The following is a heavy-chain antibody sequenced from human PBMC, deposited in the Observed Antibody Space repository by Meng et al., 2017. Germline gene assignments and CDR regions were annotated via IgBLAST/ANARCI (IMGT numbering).Heavy chain of an antibody. CDR1: GGSINSDDYY. V-gene: IGHV4-31*03. J-gene: IGHJ4*02. CDR3: ARGDYDGLAY. Sequence: QLQLQESGPGLVKPSETLSLTCTVPGGSINSDDYYWSWIRQHPGKGLEWIGFIYYSGSTYYNPSLKSRVSISVDTSKNQFSLKVTSVTAADTAVYYCARGDYDGLAYWGQGTLVTVSS. CDR2: IYYSGST. D-gene: IGHD4-17*01.